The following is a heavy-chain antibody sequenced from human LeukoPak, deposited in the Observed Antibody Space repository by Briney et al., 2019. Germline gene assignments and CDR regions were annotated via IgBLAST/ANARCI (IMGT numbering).Heavy chain of an antibody. V-gene: IGHV1-8*03. D-gene: IGHD6-13*01. J-gene: IGHJ6*03. CDR2: MNPSSGNT. Sequence: ASVKVSCKASGYTFTSYDINWVRQATGQGLEWMGWMNPSSGNTGYAQKFQGRVTITRNTSISTAYMELSSLRSEDTAVYYCARGWAAAGTFYYYYMDVWGKGTTVTVSS. CDR1: GYTFTSYD. CDR3: ARGWAAAGTFYYYYMDV.